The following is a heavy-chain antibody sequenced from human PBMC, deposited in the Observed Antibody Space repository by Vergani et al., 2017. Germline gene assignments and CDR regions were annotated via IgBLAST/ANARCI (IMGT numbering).Heavy chain of an antibody. V-gene: IGHV3-23*01. CDR2: ISGSGGST. D-gene: IGHD5-24*01. J-gene: IGHJ2*01. Sequence: EVQLLESGGGLVQPGGSLRLSCAASGFTFSSYAMRWVRQAPGKGLEWVSAISGSGGSTYYADSVKGRFTISRDNSKNTLYLQMNSLRAEDTAVYYCAKLVGDGYNGAGYFDLWGRGTLVTVSS. CDR1: GFTFSSYA. CDR3: AKLVGDGYNGAGYFDL.